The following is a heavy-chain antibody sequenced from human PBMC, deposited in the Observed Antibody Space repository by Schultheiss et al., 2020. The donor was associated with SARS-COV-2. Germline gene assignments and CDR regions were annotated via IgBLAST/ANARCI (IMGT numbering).Heavy chain of an antibody. CDR3: ARASQLLTSLDY. Sequence: GGSLRLSCAASGFTFSSYWMHWVRQAPGKGLEWVAVIWYDGSNKYYADSVKGRFTISRDNSKNTLYLQMNSLRAEDTAVYYCARASQLLTSLDYWGQGTLVTVSS. CDR2: IWYDGSNK. D-gene: IGHD2-2*01. CDR1: GFTFSSYW. V-gene: IGHV3-33*08. J-gene: IGHJ4*02.